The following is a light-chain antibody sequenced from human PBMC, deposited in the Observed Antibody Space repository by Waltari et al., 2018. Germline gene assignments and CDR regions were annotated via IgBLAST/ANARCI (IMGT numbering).Light chain of an antibody. Sequence: QPALTQPASVSGSPGQSITTSCTGTCSDVGNKNHFCWYQKHPDKVPKPIIYEVSKRPSGVSDRFSGSKSGNTASLTISGLQAEDEADYYCLSYAATVSFGFGGGTKLTVL. CDR3: LSYAATVSFG. J-gene: IGLJ2*01. V-gene: IGLV2-23*02. CDR2: EVS. CDR1: CSDVGNKNH.